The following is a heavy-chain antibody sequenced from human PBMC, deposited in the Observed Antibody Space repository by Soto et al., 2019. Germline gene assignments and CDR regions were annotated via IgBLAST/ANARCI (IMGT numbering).Heavy chain of an antibody. V-gene: IGHV2-5*02. J-gene: IGHJ4*02. D-gene: IGHD3-3*01. CDR1: GFSLTTSGVG. Sequence: QITLNESGPTVVRPTETLTLTCRFSGFSLTTSGVGVRWIRQSPGKAPEWLALIYCDDDKRYSASLKSRLTITTDTSKNQVVLTVSDLDPTDTATYYCAHRVLRTVFGLVTTTAIYFDFWGQGTPVAVSS. CDR2: IYCDDDK. CDR3: AHRVLRTVFGLVTTTAIYFDF.